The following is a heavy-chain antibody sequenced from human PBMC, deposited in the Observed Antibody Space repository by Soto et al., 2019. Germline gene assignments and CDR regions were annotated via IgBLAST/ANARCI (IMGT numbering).Heavy chain of an antibody. CDR1: GFTLSSYS. V-gene: IGHV3-21*01. CDR3: ARDARWEQWLLNYYYGMDV. Sequence: GGSLRLSCAASGFTLSSYSMNWVRQAPGKGLEWVSSISSSSSYIYYADSVKGRFTISRDNAKNSLYMQMNSLRAEDTAVYYCARDARWEQWLLNYYYGMDVWGQGTTVTVSS. J-gene: IGHJ6*02. D-gene: IGHD6-19*01. CDR2: ISSSSSYI.